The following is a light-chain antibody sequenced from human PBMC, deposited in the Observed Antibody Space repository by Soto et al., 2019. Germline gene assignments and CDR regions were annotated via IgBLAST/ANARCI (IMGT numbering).Light chain of an antibody. Sequence: QSVLTQPPSASGTPGQRVTISCSGSNSNIGGNYVSWYHQLPGTAPKLLIHGDNHRPSGVPDRFSGSKSGTSASLAISGRQSEDEADYYCAAWDDSLKGVVFGGGTKLTVL. CDR3: AAWDDSLKGVV. J-gene: IGLJ2*01. CDR2: GDN. V-gene: IGLV1-44*01. CDR1: NSNIGGNY.